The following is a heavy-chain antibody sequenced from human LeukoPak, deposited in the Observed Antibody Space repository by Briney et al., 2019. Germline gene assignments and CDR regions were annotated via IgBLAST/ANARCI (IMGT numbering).Heavy chain of an antibody. Sequence: SQTLSLTCAISGDSVPSNSAAWNWIRQSPSRGLEWLGRTYYRSKWYNDYAVSVKSRITINPDTSKNQFSLQLNSVTPEDTAVYYCARAVLDTAMVGGSFDYWGQGTLVTVSS. CDR3: ARAVLDTAMVGGSFDY. CDR2: TYYRSKWYN. J-gene: IGHJ4*02. D-gene: IGHD5-18*01. V-gene: IGHV6-1*01. CDR1: GDSVPSNSAA.